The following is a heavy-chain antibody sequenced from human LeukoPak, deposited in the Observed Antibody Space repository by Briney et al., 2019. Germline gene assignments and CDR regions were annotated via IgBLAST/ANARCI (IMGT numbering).Heavy chain of an antibody. V-gene: IGHV3-23*01. CDR3: AKRRDYGDYLYDH. D-gene: IGHD4-17*01. J-gene: IGHJ5*02. CDR2: ISGSGTNT. Sequence: GGSLRLSCAASGFTFSTYSMNWVRQAPGKGLECVSGISGSGTNTYYADSVKGRFTISRDNSKNTLYLQMNSLRAEDTAVYYCAKRRDYGDYLYDHWGQGTLVSVSS. CDR1: GFTFSTYS.